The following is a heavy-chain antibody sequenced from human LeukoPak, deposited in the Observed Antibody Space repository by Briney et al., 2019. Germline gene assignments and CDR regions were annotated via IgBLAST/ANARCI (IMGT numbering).Heavy chain of an antibody. CDR3: ARDLDYYGSGSYFDY. V-gene: IGHV4-30-4*01. Sequence: SQTLSLTCTVSGGSISSGDYYWSWIRQPPGKGLEWIGYIYYSGSTYYNPSLKSRVTISVDTSKNQFSLKLSSVTAADTAVYYCARDLDYYGSGSYFDYWGQGTLVTVSS. J-gene: IGHJ4*02. D-gene: IGHD3-10*01. CDR2: IYYSGST. CDR1: GGSISSGDYY.